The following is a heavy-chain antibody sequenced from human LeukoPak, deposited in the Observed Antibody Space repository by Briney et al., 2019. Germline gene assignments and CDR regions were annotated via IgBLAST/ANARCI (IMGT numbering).Heavy chain of an antibody. V-gene: IGHV4-30-2*01. CDR1: GGSISSGGYS. J-gene: IGHJ4*02. Sequence: SQTLSLTCAVSGGSISSGGYSWSWIRQPPGKGLEWIGYIYHSGSTYYNPSLKSRVTISVDRSKNQFSLKLSSVTAADTAVYYCARGEWGSGYPGIGYFDYWGQGTLVTVSS. D-gene: IGHD3-22*01. CDR2: IYHSGST. CDR3: ARGEWGSGYPGIGYFDY.